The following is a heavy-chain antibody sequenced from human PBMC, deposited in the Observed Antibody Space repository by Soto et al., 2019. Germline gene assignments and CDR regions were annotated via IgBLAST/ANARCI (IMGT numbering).Heavy chain of an antibody. CDR3: VRAAGYSGNDYVYYYGMDV. V-gene: IGHV3-33*01. CDR1: GFTFRNYG. CDR2: VWYDGGNK. D-gene: IGHD5-12*01. Sequence: QMQRVESGGGVVQPGRSLRLSCAASGFTFRNYGMHWVRQAPAKGLEWVALVWYDGGNKNYVDSVKGRFTISRDNSKNTLYLQMNSLRDEDTAVYYCVRAAGYSGNDYVYYYGMDVWGQGTTVTVSS. J-gene: IGHJ6*02.